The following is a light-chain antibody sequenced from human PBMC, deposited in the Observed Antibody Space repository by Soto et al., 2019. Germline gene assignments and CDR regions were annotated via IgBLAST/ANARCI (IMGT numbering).Light chain of an antibody. V-gene: IGKV3-11*01. J-gene: IGKJ1*01. CDR1: QNVANY. Sequence: EIVLTQSPATLSLSPGERATLCCRASQNVANYLDWYQQKPGQAPRLLIYESSNRATGIAARFSGSGSGTDFTLTISSLEPEDSAIYYCQQRSSWHTFGQGTKVDIK. CDR3: QQRSSWHT. CDR2: ESS.